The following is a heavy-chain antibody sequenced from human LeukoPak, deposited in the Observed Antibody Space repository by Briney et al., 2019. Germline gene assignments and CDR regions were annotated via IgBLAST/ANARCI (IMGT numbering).Heavy chain of an antibody. J-gene: IGHJ4*02. V-gene: IGHV1-3*01. Sequence: GASVKVSCKASGYRFTGYNIDWVRQAPGQRPEWMGRINAENGDTKYSQKFQGRVTITRDTFASTSYMELSSLRSDTAVYYCARDQYNVIDSWGQGTLVTVSP. CDR3: ARDQYNVIDS. CDR1: GYRFTGYN. D-gene: IGHD1-14*01. CDR2: INAENGDT.